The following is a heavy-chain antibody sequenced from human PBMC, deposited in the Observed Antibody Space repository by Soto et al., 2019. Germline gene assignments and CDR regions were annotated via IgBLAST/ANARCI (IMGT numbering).Heavy chain of an antibody. V-gene: IGHV4-59*01. CDR2: IYYSGRT. Sequence: SETLSLTCTVSGASISSYYWSWIRQPPGKGLELIGYIYYSGRTNYNPSLKSRVTISVDTSKSQFSLKLSSVTAADTAVYYCAKYDFWSGYYNYWGQGSLVTVSS. CDR1: GASISSYY. D-gene: IGHD3-3*01. CDR3: AKYDFWSGYYNY. J-gene: IGHJ4*02.